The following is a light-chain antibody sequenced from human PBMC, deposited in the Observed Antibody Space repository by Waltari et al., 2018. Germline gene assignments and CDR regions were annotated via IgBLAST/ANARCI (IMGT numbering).Light chain of an antibody. V-gene: IGLV2-8*01. Sequence: QSALTQPPSASGSPGQSVTISCAGTSSDVGGYNYVSWDQHHPVHAPKLIIYEVTKRPSGGPDRFSGSKSGNTASLTVSGLQAEDESDYYCSSYGGSNNFYVFGTGTKVSVL. J-gene: IGLJ1*01. CDR2: EVT. CDR1: SSDVGGYNY. CDR3: SSYGGSNNFYV.